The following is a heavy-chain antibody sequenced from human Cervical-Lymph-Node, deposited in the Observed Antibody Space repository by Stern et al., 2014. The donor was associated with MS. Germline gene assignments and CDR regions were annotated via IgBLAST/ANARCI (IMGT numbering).Heavy chain of an antibody. CDR2: LSFDGSNK. CDR3: AKVPNSSGYYRHFDY. J-gene: IGHJ4*02. CDR1: GFTFSSYG. D-gene: IGHD3-22*01. V-gene: IGHV3-30*18. Sequence: QVQLLESRGGVVQPGRSLRLSCAASGFTFSSYGMHWVRQAPGTGLEWVAVLSFDGSNKYYADSVKGRFTISRDNSKNTLYLQMNSLRAEDTAVYYCAKVPNSSGYYRHFDYWGQGTLVTVSS.